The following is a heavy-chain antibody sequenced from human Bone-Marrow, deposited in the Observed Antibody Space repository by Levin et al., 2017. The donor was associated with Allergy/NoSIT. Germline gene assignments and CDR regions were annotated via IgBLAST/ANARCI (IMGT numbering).Heavy chain of an antibody. J-gene: IGHJ4*02. Sequence: GGSLRLSCTASGFTFSDFYMSWIRQAPGQGLEWISYITSSGSDTSYADSVRRRFTVSRDNTKNSLYLQMDSLRVEDTAVYYCATEGNFYGSGTYNDYWGQGTQVTVSS. CDR2: ITSSGSDT. D-gene: IGHD3-10*01. CDR3: ATEGNFYGSGTYNDY. CDR1: GFTFSDFY. V-gene: IGHV3-11*06.